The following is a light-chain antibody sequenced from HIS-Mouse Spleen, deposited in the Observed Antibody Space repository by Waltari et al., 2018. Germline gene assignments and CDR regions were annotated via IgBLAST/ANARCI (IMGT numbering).Light chain of an antibody. Sequence: QSALTQPRSVSGSPGQSVTISCTGTSSDVGGYNSVSWYQQHPGKAPKLRIYDVSKRPSGVPDRFSGSKSGNTASLTISGLQAEDEADYYCCSYAGSYTFPYVFGTGTKVTVL. CDR3: CSYAGSYTFPYV. V-gene: IGLV2-11*01. CDR2: DVS. CDR1: SSDVGGYNS. J-gene: IGLJ1*01.